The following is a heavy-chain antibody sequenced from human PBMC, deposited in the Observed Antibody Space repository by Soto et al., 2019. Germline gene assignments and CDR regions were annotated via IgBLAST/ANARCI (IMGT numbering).Heavy chain of an antibody. CDR3: ATSDVRYSYGYFDY. CDR1: GGTFSSYA. Sequence: QVQLVQSGAEVKKPGSSVKVSCKASGGTFSSYAISWVRQAPGQGLEWMGGIIPIFGTANYAQKFQGRVTITADKSMSTAYMELSSLRSEDTAVYYCATSDVRYSYGYFDYWGQGSLVTVSS. V-gene: IGHV1-69*06. J-gene: IGHJ4*02. D-gene: IGHD5-18*01. CDR2: IIPIFGTA.